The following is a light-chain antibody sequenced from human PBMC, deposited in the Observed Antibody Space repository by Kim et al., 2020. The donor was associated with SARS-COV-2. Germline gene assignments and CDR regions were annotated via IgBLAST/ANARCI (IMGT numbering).Light chain of an antibody. CDR2: GKN. CDR1: SLRSYY. CDR3: NSRDSSGNHVL. J-gene: IGLJ2*01. Sequence: SSELTQDPAVSVALGQTVRITCQGDSLRSYYASWYQQKPGQAPVLVIYGKNNRPSGIPDRFSGSSSGNTASLIITGAQAEDEADYYCNSRDSSGNHVLFG. V-gene: IGLV3-19*01.